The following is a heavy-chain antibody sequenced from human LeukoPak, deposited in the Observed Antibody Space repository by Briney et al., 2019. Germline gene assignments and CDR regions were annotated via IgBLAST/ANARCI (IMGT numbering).Heavy chain of an antibody. CDR3: ASRTYYASGPDY. CDR2: FYYRGTS. J-gene: IGHJ4*02. D-gene: IGHD3-10*01. Sequence: SETLSLTCTVSGGSISCYYWSCIRQPPEGRVEWIGYFYYRGTSNYNPSLKSRVTISADTSKSQFSLKLTSVTAADTAVYYCASRTYYASGPDYWGQGTLVTVSS. V-gene: IGHV4-59*08. CDR1: GGSISCYY.